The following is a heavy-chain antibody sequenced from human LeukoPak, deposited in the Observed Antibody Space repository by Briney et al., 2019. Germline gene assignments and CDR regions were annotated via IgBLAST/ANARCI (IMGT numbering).Heavy chain of an antibody. D-gene: IGHD3-22*01. V-gene: IGHV4-59*01. J-gene: IGHJ5*02. Sequence: SETLSLTCTVSGGSISSYYWSWIRQPPGKGLEWIGYIYYSESTNYNPSLKSRVTISVDTSKYQISLKLSSVTAADTAVYYCARDGEVEDSSGYVWFDPWGQGTLVTVSS. CDR3: ARDGEVEDSSGYVWFDP. CDR2: IYYSEST. CDR1: GGSISSYY.